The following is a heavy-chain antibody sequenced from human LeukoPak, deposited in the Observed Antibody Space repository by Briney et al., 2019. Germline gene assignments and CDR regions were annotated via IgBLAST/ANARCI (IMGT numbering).Heavy chain of an antibody. Sequence: GASVKVSCKASGYTFTRYAINWVRQAPGQGLEWMGWIDTNTGNPTYAQAFTGRLVFSMDTSVSTAYLQISSLKAEDTAVYYCVRDPYGDYLTFDYWSQGTLVTVTS. CDR1: GYTFTRYA. V-gene: IGHV7-4-1*02. CDR2: IDTNTGNP. CDR3: VRDPYGDYLTFDY. D-gene: IGHD4-17*01. J-gene: IGHJ4*02.